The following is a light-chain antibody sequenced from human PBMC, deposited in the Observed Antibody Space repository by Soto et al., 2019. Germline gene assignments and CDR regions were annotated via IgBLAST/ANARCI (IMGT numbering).Light chain of an antibody. V-gene: IGKV3-20*01. Sequence: EIVLTQSPGTLSLSPGERVTLSCRASQSVTSTYLAWYQQKPGQAPRLLIYDASTRATGIPDRFSGSGSGTDFTLTISRLEPEDFAVYYCQQYGDSPLTFGPGTRVD. CDR3: QQYGDSPLT. J-gene: IGKJ3*01. CDR2: DAS. CDR1: QSVTSTY.